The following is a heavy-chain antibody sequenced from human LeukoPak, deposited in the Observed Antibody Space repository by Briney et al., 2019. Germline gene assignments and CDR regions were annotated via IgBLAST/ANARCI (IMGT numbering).Heavy chain of an antibody. CDR2: IFYTGKN. CDR1: GGSINSHY. J-gene: IGHJ4*02. V-gene: IGHV4-59*08. CDR3: VRRDPGWNYFDY. Sequence: LETLSLTCAVSGGSINSHYWGWIRQPPGKGLQWIGDIFYTGKNNYNPSLKSRVTISLDTSKDHLSLHLTSVLAADTAIYYCVRRDPGWNYFDYWGQGILVTVSS. D-gene: IGHD6-19*01.